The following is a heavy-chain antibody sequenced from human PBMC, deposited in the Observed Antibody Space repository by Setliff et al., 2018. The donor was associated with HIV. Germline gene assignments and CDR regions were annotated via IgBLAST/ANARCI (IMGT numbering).Heavy chain of an antibody. Sequence: ETLSLTCTVSGDSLSLSTFYWAWIRQPPGRGPEWIGSIYSTGTTYYNPSLKSRVTISFDTSKNQLPLEVTSVTAADTAIYYCARHRFGSGWYGFVSGIDPWGQGTLVTVSS. CDR1: GDSLSLSTFY. D-gene: IGHD6-19*01. CDR2: IYSTGTT. CDR3: ARHRFGSGWYGFVSGIDP. V-gene: IGHV4-39*01. J-gene: IGHJ5*02.